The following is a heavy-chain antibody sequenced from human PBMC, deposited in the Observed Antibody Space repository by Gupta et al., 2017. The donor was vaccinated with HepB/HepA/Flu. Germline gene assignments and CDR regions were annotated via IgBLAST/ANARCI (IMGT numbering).Heavy chain of an antibody. CDR2: ISSSSQTT. CDR3: ARVPLAQYDFWCGYSDY. D-gene: IGHD3/OR15-3a*01. Sequence: EVHLVESGENLVQPGGSLRLSCEVSGFDFNTFAMNWVRQAPAKGLEWLSYISSSSQTTYYADSVKGRFSISRDNGKNSLYLEMNSLREDDTAIYYCARVPLAQYDFWCGYSDYWGQGILITVSS. CDR1: GFDFNTFA. V-gene: IGHV3-48*02. J-gene: IGHJ4*02.